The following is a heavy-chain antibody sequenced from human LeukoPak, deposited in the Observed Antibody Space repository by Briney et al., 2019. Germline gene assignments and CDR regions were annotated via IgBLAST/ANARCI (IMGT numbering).Heavy chain of an antibody. Sequence: SETLSLTCTVSGGSISSYYWNWIRQPPGKGLEWIGYIYYSGTTNYNPSLKSRVSMSVDTSKNQFSLKLSSVTAADTAVYYCATSAADYWGQGTLVTVSS. J-gene: IGHJ4*02. CDR1: GGSISSYY. D-gene: IGHD2-15*01. V-gene: IGHV4-59*01. CDR3: ATSAADY. CDR2: IYYSGTT.